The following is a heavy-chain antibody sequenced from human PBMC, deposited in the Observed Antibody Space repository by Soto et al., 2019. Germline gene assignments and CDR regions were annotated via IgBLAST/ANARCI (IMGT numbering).Heavy chain of an antibody. V-gene: IGHV1-46*01. J-gene: IGHJ6*02. CDR2: INPSSGST. CDR1: GDALTSYY. Sequence: ASVKVCCKALGDALTSYYMHWVRQAPGQGLEWMGIINPSSGSTSFSQNFQDRVTTTRDTSTSTVYMELNSRGSDDTAVFYCARDQRHYDILTGDYFYGMDVWGQGTTVTVSS. CDR3: ARDQRHYDILTGDYFYGMDV. D-gene: IGHD3-9*01.